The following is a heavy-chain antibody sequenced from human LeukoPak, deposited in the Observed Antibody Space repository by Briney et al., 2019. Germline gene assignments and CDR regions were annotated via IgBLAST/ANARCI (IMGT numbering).Heavy chain of an antibody. Sequence: GGSLRLSCAASGFTFSTYWKSWVRQAPGKGQEWVANIKEDGSEKYYGDSVKGRFTISRDNAKNSLYLQMNSLRAEDTAVYYCARDSSGYQWGQGTLVTVSS. J-gene: IGHJ4*02. D-gene: IGHD3-22*01. CDR2: IKEDGSEK. V-gene: IGHV3-7*01. CDR3: ARDSSGYQ. CDR1: GFTFSTYW.